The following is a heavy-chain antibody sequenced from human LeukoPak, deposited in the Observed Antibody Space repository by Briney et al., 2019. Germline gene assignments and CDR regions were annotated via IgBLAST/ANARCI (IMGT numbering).Heavy chain of an antibody. Sequence: PGGSLRLSCAASGFTFRTYAITWVRQKPGDGQPRTSHISSGGTTIYYADSVKGRFTFSRDNAKISLYLQMNSLRAEDRAVCYCARDAQSIAAEIDYWGQGTLVTVSS. D-gene: IGHD6-13*01. J-gene: IGHJ4*02. V-gene: IGHV3-48*03. CDR2: ISSGGTTI. CDR3: ARDAQSIAAEIDY. CDR1: GFTFRTYA.